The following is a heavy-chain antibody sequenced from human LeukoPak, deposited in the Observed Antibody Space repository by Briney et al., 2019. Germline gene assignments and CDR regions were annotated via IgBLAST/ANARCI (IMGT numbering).Heavy chain of an antibody. D-gene: IGHD2-15*01. V-gene: IGHV4-34*01. CDR1: GGSFSGYY. J-gene: IGHJ4*02. CDR3: ASGGWYRGY. CDR2: INHRGST. Sequence: PSETLSLNCAVYGGSFSGYYWTWIRQTPGKGLEWIGEINHRGSTNYNPSLESRVTISVDTSKNHFSLDLTSVTAADTAVYYCASGGWYRGYWGQGTLVTVSS.